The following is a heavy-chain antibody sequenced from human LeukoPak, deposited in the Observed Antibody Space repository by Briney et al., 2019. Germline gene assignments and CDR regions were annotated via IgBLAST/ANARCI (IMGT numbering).Heavy chain of an antibody. V-gene: IGHV1-3*01. CDR3: TRQVAGTSLPFDY. Sequence: ASVKVSCKASGYTFTTYAIHWVRQAPGQRLEWMGWIDAGNGNTDYSEKLRGRVTITRDTSVNTAYMELSSLRSEDTAVYYCTRQVAGTSLPFDYWGQGTQVTVSS. J-gene: IGHJ4*02. CDR1: GYTFTTYA. CDR2: IDAGNGNT. D-gene: IGHD6-19*01.